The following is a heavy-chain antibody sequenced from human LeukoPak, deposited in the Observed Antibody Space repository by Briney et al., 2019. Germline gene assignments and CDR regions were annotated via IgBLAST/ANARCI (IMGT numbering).Heavy chain of an antibody. CDR1: GGSISSSSYY. CDR2: IYYSGST. D-gene: IGHD6-19*01. CDR3: AKKYSSGWYSYFDY. Sequence: SETLSLTCTVSGGSISSSSYYWGWIRQPPGKGLEWIGSIYYSGSTYYNPSLKSRVTISVDTSKNQFSLKLSSVTAADTAVYYCAKKYSSGWYSYFDYWGQGTLVTVSS. V-gene: IGHV4-39*07. J-gene: IGHJ4*02.